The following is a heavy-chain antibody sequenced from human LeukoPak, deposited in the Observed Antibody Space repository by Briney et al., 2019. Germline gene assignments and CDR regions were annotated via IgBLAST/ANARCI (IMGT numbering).Heavy chain of an antibody. CDR2: ISAQNGNT. V-gene: IGHV1-18*01. J-gene: IGHJ4*02. CDR3: ATDEERGSSSGWYRGFDC. CDR1: GYAFTSYG. Sequence: ASVKVSCKASGYAFTSYGISWVRQAPGEGLEWMGWISAQNGNTKSAQKLQGRVIMTTDTSTSTAYMELRSLRSDDTAVYYCATDEERGSSSGWYRGFDCWGQGTLVTVSS. D-gene: IGHD6-19*01.